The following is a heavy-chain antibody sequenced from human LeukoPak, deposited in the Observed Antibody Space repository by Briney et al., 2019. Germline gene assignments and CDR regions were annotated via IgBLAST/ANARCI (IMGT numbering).Heavy chain of an antibody. CDR2: ISSSSSYI. Sequence: GGSLRLSCAASGFTFSSYSMNWVRQAPGKGLEWVSSISSSSSYIYYADSVKGRFTISRDNAKNSLYLQMNSLRAEDTALYYCARGASEDYGDYGPNYWGQGTLVTVSS. D-gene: IGHD4-17*01. V-gene: IGHV3-21*04. J-gene: IGHJ4*02. CDR1: GFTFSSYS. CDR3: ARGASEDYGDYGPNY.